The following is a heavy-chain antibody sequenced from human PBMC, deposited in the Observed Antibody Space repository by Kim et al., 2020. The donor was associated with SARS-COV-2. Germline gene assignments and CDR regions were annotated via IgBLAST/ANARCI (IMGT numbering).Heavy chain of an antibody. CDR2: IYTSGST. Sequence: SETLSLTCTVSGGSISSYYWSWIRQPAGKGLEWIGRIYTSGSTNYNPSLKSRVTMSVDTSKNQFSLKLSSVTAADTAVYYCARVPVWGSYRYTGWYFDLWGRGTLVTVSS. CDR1: GGSISSYY. V-gene: IGHV4-4*07. D-gene: IGHD3-16*02. J-gene: IGHJ2*01. CDR3: ARVPVWGSYRYTGWYFDL.